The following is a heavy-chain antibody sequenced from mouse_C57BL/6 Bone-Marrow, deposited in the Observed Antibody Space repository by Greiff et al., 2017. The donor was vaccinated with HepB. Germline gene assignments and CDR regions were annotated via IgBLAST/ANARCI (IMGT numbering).Heavy chain of an antibody. J-gene: IGHJ3*01. Sequence: EVQLVESGGGLVKPGGSLKLSCAASGFTFSDYGMHWVRQAPEKGLEWVAYISSGSSTIYYADTVKGRFTISRDTAKNTLFLQMTSLRSEDTAMYYCARTPDGYYLAWFAYWGQGTLVTVSA. CDR3: ARTPDGYYLAWFAY. CDR2: ISSGSSTI. V-gene: IGHV5-17*01. D-gene: IGHD2-3*01. CDR1: GFTFSDYG.